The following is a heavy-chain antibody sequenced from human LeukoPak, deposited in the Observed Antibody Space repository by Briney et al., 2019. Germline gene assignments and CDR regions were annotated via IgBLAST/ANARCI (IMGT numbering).Heavy chain of an antibody. CDR3: AKDSSADDSSGYSYYFDY. V-gene: IGHV3-30*18. Sequence: GGSLRLSFAASGFTFSSYGMHWVSQDPGKGLEWVAVIAVDATNKYYADSVKGRFTISRDNSKNTLFLQMNSLRAEDTAVYYCAKDSSADDSSGYSYYFDYWGQGTLVTVSS. CDR2: IAVDATNK. J-gene: IGHJ4*02. CDR1: GFTFSSYG. D-gene: IGHD3-22*01.